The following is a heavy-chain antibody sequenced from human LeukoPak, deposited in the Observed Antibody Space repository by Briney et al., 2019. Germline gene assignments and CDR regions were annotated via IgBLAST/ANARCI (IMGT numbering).Heavy chain of an antibody. CDR3: ARDGDLYSSGYHDY. D-gene: IGHD3-22*01. Sequence: GGSLRLSCAASGFTFDDYAMHWVRQAPGKGLEWVSGISWNSGSIGYADSVKGRFTISRDNAKNSLYLQMNSLRAEDTAVYYCARDGDLYSSGYHDYWGQGTLVTVSS. V-gene: IGHV3-9*01. CDR1: GFTFDDYA. J-gene: IGHJ4*02. CDR2: ISWNSGSI.